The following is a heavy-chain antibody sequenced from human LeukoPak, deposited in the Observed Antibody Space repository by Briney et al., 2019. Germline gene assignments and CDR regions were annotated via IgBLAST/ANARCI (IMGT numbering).Heavy chain of an antibody. J-gene: IGHJ4*02. V-gene: IGHV1-18*01. D-gene: IGHD6-19*01. Sequence: ASVKVSCKASGYTFTSYGISWVRQAPGQGLEWMGWISVYNGNKKYAQKLQGRVTMTTDTSTSTAYMELRSLRSDDTAVYYCARDPDGSGWYQLVRGVYFDSWGQGTLVTVSS. CDR2: ISVYNGNK. CDR1: GYTFTSYG. CDR3: ARDPDGSGWYQLVRGVYFDS.